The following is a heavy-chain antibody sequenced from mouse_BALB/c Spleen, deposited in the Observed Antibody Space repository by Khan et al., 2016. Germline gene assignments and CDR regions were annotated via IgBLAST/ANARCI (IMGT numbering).Heavy chain of an antibody. D-gene: IGHD1-1*01. CDR3: PRPDYVISPGFAS. Sequence: QIQLVQSGPELKKPGETVRISCKASGYTFTNYGMNWVKQAPGKGLKWMGWINTYTGEPTYADDFKGRFDFSLETSASTAYLQINNLKNEEKATYFFPRPDYVISPGFASWGQGTLVTVSA. J-gene: IGHJ3*01. V-gene: IGHV9-1*02. CDR2: INTYTGEP. CDR1: GYTFTNYG.